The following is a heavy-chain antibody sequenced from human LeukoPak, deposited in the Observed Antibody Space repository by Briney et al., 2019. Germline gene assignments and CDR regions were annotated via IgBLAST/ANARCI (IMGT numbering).Heavy chain of an antibody. CDR3: ARGSGYDYEYYFDY. Sequence: GGSLRLSCAASGFTFSSYAMHWVRQAPGKGLEWVAVISYDGSNKYYADSVKGRFTISRDNSKNTLYLQMNSLRAEDTAVYYCARGSGYDYEYYFDYWGQGTPVTVSS. V-gene: IGHV3-30*04. CDR1: GFTFSSYA. J-gene: IGHJ4*02. CDR2: ISYDGSNK. D-gene: IGHD5-12*01.